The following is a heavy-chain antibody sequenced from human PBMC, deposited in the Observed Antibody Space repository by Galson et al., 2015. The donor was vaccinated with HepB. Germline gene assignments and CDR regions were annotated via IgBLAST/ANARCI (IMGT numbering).Heavy chain of an antibody. D-gene: IGHD3-10*01. CDR1: GFTFEDYG. CDR2: ISWNSEST. Sequence: SLRLSCAASGFTFEDYGMHWVRQVPGKGLEWVAGISWNSESTGYADSAGGRFTISRDNAKYSLYLQMNSLRAEDTALYYCAQDLTYYYGSGSYFVGMNVWGQGTTVTVSS. J-gene: IGHJ6*02. CDR3: AQDLTYYYGSGSYFVGMNV. V-gene: IGHV3-9*01.